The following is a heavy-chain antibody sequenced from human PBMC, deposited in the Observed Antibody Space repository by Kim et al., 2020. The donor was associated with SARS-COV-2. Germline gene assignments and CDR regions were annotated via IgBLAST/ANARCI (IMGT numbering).Heavy chain of an antibody. D-gene: IGHD6-25*01. Sequence: GGSLRLSCAASGFTFSSYGMHWVRQAPGKGLEWVAVIWYDGSNKYYADSVKGRFTISRDNSKNTLYLQMNSLRAEDTAVYYCAKDGGYYIVGGAFDIWGQGTMVTVSS. V-gene: IGHV3-33*06. CDR3: AKDGGYYIVGGAFDI. CDR2: IWYDGSNK. CDR1: GFTFSSYG. J-gene: IGHJ3*02.